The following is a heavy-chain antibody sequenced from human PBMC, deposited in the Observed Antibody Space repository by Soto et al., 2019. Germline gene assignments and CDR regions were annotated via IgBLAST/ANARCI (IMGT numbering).Heavy chain of an antibody. CDR2: IIPIFGTA. D-gene: IGHD2-2*01. V-gene: IGHV1-69*12. CDR3: ARVSEGLVPAAPPTYYYYGMDV. J-gene: IGHJ6*02. Sequence: QVQLVQSGAEVKKPGSSVKVSCKASGGTFSSYAISWVRQAPGQGLEWMGGIIPIFGTANYAQKFQGRVTITADESTSTDYMELSSLRSEDTDVYYCARVSEGLVPAAPPTYYYYGMDVWGQGTTVTVSS. CDR1: GGTFSSYA.